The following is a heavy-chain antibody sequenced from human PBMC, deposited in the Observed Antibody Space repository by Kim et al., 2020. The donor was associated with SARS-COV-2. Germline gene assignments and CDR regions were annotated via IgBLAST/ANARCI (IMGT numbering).Heavy chain of an antibody. CDR1: GYTFTSYG. CDR2: ISAYNGNT. J-gene: IGHJ3*02. Sequence: ASVKVSCKASGYTFTSYGISWVRQAPGQGLEWMGWISAYNGNTNYAQKLQGRVTMTTDTSTSTAYMELRSLRSDDTAVYYCARDLQLVTYYDILTGYYSPDAFDIWGQGTMVTVSS. CDR3: ARDLQLVTYYDILTGYYSPDAFDI. V-gene: IGHV1-18*01. D-gene: IGHD3-9*01.